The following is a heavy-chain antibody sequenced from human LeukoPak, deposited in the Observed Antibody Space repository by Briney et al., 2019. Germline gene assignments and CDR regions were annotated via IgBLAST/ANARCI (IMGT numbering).Heavy chain of an antibody. CDR2: IKQDGSEK. J-gene: IGHJ4*02. V-gene: IGHV3-7*01. Sequence: GGSLRLSCAASGFTFSSYTMNWVRQAPGKGLEWVANIKQDGSEKYYVDSVKGRFTISRDNAKNSLYLQMNSLRAEDTAVYYCARDRGSGWPNFDYWGQGTLITVSS. CDR1: GFTFSSYT. CDR3: ARDRGSGWPNFDY. D-gene: IGHD6-19*01.